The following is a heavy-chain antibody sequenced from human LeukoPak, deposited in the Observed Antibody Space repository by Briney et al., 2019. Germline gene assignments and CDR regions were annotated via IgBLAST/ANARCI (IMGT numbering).Heavy chain of an antibody. Sequence: GGSLRLSCAASGFPFGSYWMHWVRQAPGKGLVWVSRIDNDGSGTIYADSVKGRFTISRDNAKNTLYLQMNSLRAEDTAVYYCASGITMVRGPTHFDYWGQGTLVTVSS. V-gene: IGHV3-74*01. CDR1: GFPFGSYW. D-gene: IGHD3-10*01. CDR3: ASGITMVRGPTHFDY. CDR2: IDNDGSGT. J-gene: IGHJ4*02.